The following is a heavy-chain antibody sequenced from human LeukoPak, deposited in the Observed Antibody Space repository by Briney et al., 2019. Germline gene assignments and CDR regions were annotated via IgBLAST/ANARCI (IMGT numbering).Heavy chain of an antibody. Sequence: GSSVKVSCKASGGTFSSYAISWVRQTPGQGLEWMGGIIPIFGTASYAQKFQGRVTITADESTSTAYMELSSLRSEDTAVYYCARVPQTYYYDSSGYYEFSYGMDVWGQGTTVTASS. CDR3: ARVPQTYYYDSSGYYEFSYGMDV. CDR2: IIPIFGTA. CDR1: GGTFSSYA. D-gene: IGHD3-22*01. V-gene: IGHV1-69*01. J-gene: IGHJ6*02.